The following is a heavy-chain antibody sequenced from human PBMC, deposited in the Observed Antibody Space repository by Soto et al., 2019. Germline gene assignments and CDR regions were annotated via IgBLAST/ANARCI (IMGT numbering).Heavy chain of an antibody. CDR1: GFTFSSYA. D-gene: IGHD3-9*01. Sequence: PGGSLRLSCAASGFTFSSYAMSWVRQAPGKGLEWVSAISGSGGSTYYADSVKGRFTISRDNSKNTLYLQMNSLRAEDTAVYYCAKDLLYYDILTPPPAFDIWGQGTMVTVSS. J-gene: IGHJ3*02. V-gene: IGHV3-23*01. CDR3: AKDLLYYDILTPPPAFDI. CDR2: ISGSGGST.